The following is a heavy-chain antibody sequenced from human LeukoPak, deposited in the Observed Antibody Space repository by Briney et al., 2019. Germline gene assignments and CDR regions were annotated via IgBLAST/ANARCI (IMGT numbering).Heavy chain of an antibody. V-gene: IGHV4-39*01. Sequence: PSETLSLTCSVSGGSISSSSYYWGWIRQPPGKGLEWIGSIYYSGSTYYNPSLKSRVTISVDTSKNQFSLKVSSVTAADTAVHYCARAFYSSGWFSDYWGQGTLVTVSS. CDR1: GGSISSSSYY. J-gene: IGHJ4*02. D-gene: IGHD6-19*01. CDR2: IYYSGST. CDR3: ARAFYSSGWFSDY.